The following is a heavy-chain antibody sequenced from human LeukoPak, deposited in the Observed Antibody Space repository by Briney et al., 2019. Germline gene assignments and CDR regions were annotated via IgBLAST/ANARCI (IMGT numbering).Heavy chain of an antibody. D-gene: IGHD6-13*01. CDR1: GGSISSSSYY. CDR2: ISYSGST. J-gene: IGHJ4*02. V-gene: IGHV4-39*01. Sequence: KPSETLSLTCTGSGGSISSSSYYWGWIRQPPGKGLEWIGSISYSGSTYYNPSLKSRVTISVDTSKNQFSLKLSSVTAADTAVYYCARFSIARSMYYFDYWGQGTLVTVSS. CDR3: ARFSIARSMYYFDY.